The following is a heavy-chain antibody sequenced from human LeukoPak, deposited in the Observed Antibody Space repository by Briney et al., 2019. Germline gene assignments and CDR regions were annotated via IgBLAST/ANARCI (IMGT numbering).Heavy chain of an antibody. CDR2: INHSGSA. CDR3: ARLEARIAAATVHY. D-gene: IGHD6-13*01. V-gene: IGHV4-34*01. Sequence: SETLSLTCAVYGGSFSGYYWSWIRQPPGKGLEWIGEINHSGSANYNPSLKSRVTISVDTSKNQFSLKLSSVTAADTAVYYCARLEARIAAATVHYWGQGTLVTVSS. J-gene: IGHJ4*02. CDR1: GGSFSGYY.